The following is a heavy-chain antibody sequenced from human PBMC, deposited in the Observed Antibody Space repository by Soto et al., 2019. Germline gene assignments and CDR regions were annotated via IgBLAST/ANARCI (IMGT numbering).Heavy chain of an antibody. CDR1: GGSFSGYY. V-gene: IGHV4-34*01. CDR3: ARGGSDIVLLPAARTSYYYGLSL. D-gene: IGHD2-2*01. J-gene: IGHJ6*02. CDR2: INHSGST. Sequence: TSAVYGGSFSGYYWSWIRQPPGKGLEWIGEINHSGSTNYNPSLKSRVTISVDTSKNQFSLKLSSVTAADTAVYYCARGGSDIVLLPAARTSYYYGLSLCGPVPTSTV.